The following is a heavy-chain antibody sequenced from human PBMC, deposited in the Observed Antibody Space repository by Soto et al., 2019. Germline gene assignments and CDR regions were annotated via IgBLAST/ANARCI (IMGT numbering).Heavy chain of an antibody. Sequence: ASVKASCKSSGYSFSFYGIKCLRQDPEKGLEWMGWINPSDGNRNFAQKFEDRVTMTTATSTNTVFLELRSLKSDDTAIYYCARDRLRGYDSSGFYSWGQGTMVTVSS. D-gene: IGHD3-22*01. CDR3: ARDRLRGYDSSGFYS. CDR1: GYSFSFYG. V-gene: IGHV1-18*01. CDR2: INPSDGNR. J-gene: IGHJ4*02.